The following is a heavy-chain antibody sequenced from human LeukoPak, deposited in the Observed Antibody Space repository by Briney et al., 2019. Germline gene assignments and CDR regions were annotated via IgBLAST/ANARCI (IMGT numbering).Heavy chain of an antibody. CDR3: ARDREVGATYYYYGMDV. V-gene: IGHV3-33*01. CDR2: IWYDGSNK. J-gene: IGHJ6*02. Sequence: GRSLRLSCAASGFTFSSYGMHWVRQAPGKGLEWVAVIWYDGSNKYYADSVKGRFTISRDNSKNTLYLQMSSLRAEDTAVYYCARDREVGATYYYYGMDVWGQGTKVTVSS. CDR1: GFTFSSYG. D-gene: IGHD1-26*01.